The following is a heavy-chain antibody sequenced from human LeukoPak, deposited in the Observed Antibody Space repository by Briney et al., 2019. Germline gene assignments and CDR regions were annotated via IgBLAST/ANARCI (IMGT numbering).Heavy chain of an antibody. Sequence: GGSLRLSCAVSGFTFRYYAMQWVRQAPGKVPECVAVILEDGSTGYYIDSVKGRFTISRDNSKNTLHLQMNNLGDEDTAVYYCVRDWGLGVWGQGTTVTVSS. V-gene: IGHV3-30*04. CDR3: VRDWGLGV. CDR2: ILEDGSTG. J-gene: IGHJ6*02. CDR1: GFTFRYYA.